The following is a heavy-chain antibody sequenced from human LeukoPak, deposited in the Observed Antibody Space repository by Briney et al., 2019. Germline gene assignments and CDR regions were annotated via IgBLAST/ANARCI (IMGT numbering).Heavy chain of an antibody. CDR1: GGSISGSGYY. CDR2: IYHTGST. Sequence: SETLSLTCTVSGGSISGSGYYWSWIRQPPGKGLEWIGYIYHTGSTYYNPSLASRVTISVDRSKNQFSLRLTSVTAADTAVFYCARGGVGPTTNWFDPWGQGTLVTASS. CDR3: ARGGVGPTTNWFDP. J-gene: IGHJ5*02. D-gene: IGHD1-26*01. V-gene: IGHV4-30-2*01.